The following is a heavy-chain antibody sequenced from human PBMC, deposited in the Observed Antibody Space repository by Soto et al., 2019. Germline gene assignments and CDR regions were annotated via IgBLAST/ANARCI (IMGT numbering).Heavy chain of an antibody. Sequence: SETLSLTCTVSGDSIINDYWSWIRQPPGKGLEWIGYIYYSGNTKYNPSLKSRVTMSVDTSKNQFSLKVRSVTAADTAVYYCARETYGDYVGYFDPWGQGIQVTVSS. CDR3: ARETYGDYVGYFDP. V-gene: IGHV4-59*12. CDR2: IYYSGNT. D-gene: IGHD4-17*01. J-gene: IGHJ5*02. CDR1: GDSIINDY.